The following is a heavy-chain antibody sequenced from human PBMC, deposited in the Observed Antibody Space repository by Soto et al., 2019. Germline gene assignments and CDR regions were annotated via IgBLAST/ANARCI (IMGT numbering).Heavy chain of an antibody. CDR3: ATSGDSSSSHYYYGMDV. CDR1: GGSVSSGSYY. CDR2: IYNSGST. Sequence: PSETLSLTCTVSGGSVSSGSYYWSWIRQPPGKGLEWIGYIYNSGSTKYNPSLKSRVTISIATSKNQFSLKLTSVTAADTAVYYCATSGDSSSSHYYYGMDVWGQGTTVTVSS. D-gene: IGHD6-13*01. V-gene: IGHV4-61*01. J-gene: IGHJ6*02.